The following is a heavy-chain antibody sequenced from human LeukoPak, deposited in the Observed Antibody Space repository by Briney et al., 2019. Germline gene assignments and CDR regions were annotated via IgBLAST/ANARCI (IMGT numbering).Heavy chain of an antibody. CDR2: IYHSGST. J-gene: IGHJ4*02. CDR3: ASYYDSSGYRFDY. V-gene: IGHV4-4*02. CDR1: GVSISSSNW. Sequence: SETLSLTCAVSGVSISSSNWWSWVRQPPGKGLEWIGEIYHSGSTNYSPFLKSRVTIPVDKFKNQFSLKLTSVTAADTVVYYCASYYDSSGYRFDYWGQGTLVTVSS. D-gene: IGHD3-22*01.